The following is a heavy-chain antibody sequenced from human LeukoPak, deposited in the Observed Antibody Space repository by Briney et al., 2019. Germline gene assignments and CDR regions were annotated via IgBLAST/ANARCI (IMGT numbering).Heavy chain of an antibody. Sequence: PSETLSLTCAVYGGSFSGYYWSWIRQPPGKGLEWIGEINHSGSTNYNPSLKSRVTISVDTSKNQFSLMLSSVTAADTAVYYCARPLYCSSTSCHRTNWFDPWGQGTLVTVSS. CDR1: GGSFSGYY. J-gene: IGHJ5*02. D-gene: IGHD2-2*01. CDR2: INHSGST. CDR3: ARPLYCSSTSCHRTNWFDP. V-gene: IGHV4-34*01.